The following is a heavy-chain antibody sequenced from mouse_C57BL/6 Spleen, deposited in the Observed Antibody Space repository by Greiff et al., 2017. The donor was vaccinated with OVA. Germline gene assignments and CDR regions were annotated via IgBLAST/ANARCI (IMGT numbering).Heavy chain of an antibody. CDR2: IYPRSGNT. CDR1: GYTFTSYG. J-gene: IGHJ3*01. CDR3: ARDYGSSEAWFAY. D-gene: IGHD1-1*01. V-gene: IGHV1-81*01. Sequence: QVQLQQPGAELVKPGASVKLSCKASGYTFTSYGISWVKQRTGQGLEWIGEIYPRSGNTYYNEKFKGKATLTADKSSSTAYMELRSLTSEDSAVYFCARDYGSSEAWFAYWGQGTLVTVSA.